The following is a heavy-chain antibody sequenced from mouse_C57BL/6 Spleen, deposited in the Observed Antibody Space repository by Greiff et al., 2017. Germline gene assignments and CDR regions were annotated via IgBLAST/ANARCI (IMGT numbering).Heavy chain of an antibody. V-gene: IGHV14-2*01. CDR1: GFNIKDYY. J-gene: IGHJ4*01. CDR3: ASPITTVVDYYAIDY. D-gene: IGHD1-1*01. Sequence: VQLQQSGAELVKPGASVKLSCTASGFNIKDYYMNWVKQRTEQGLAWIGRIDPEDGETKYAPKFQGKATITADTSSNTAYLQLSSLTSEDTAVYYCASPITTVVDYYAIDYWGQGTSDTVSS. CDR2: IDPEDGET.